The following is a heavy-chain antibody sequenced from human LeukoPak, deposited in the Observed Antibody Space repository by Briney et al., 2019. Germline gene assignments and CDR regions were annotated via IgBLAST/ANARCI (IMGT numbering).Heavy chain of an antibody. CDR2: IYYSGST. V-gene: IGHV4-30-4*01. D-gene: IGHD3-22*01. CDR3: ARSEGHYDSSVTFDY. CDR1: GGSISSGDYY. Sequence: SETLSLTCAVSGGSISSGDYYWSWIRQPPGKGLEWIGYIYYSGSTYYNPSLKSRVTISVDTSKNQFSLKLSSVTAADTAVYYCARSEGHYDSSVTFDYWGQGTLVTVSS. J-gene: IGHJ4*02.